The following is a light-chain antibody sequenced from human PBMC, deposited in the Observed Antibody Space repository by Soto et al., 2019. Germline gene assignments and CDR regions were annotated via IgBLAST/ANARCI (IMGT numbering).Light chain of an antibody. Sequence: DTVMTQSPLSLSFTPGEPASISCRSSQSLLHSNGNHYLEWYFQKPGQSPQLLIYVASIRASGVPDRFSGSGSGTDFTLNISRVEAEDVGIYYCMHSLRTPRTFGQGTKVEIK. CDR2: VAS. V-gene: IGKV2-28*01. J-gene: IGKJ1*01. CDR1: QSLLHSNGNHY. CDR3: MHSLRTPRT.